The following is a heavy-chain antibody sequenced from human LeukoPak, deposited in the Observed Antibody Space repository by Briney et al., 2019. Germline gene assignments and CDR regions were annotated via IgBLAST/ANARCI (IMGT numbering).Heavy chain of an antibody. Sequence: SETLSLTCAVYGGSFRGYYWSWIRLPPGKGLEWIGEINHRGSTNYNPSLKSRVTISVDTSKNHFSLRLTYVTAADTAVYYCARDPVLIASLYAFDVWGHGTMVTVSS. CDR3: ARDPVLIASLYAFDV. V-gene: IGHV4-34*01. CDR1: GGSFRGYY. D-gene: IGHD2-8*01. J-gene: IGHJ3*01. CDR2: INHRGST.